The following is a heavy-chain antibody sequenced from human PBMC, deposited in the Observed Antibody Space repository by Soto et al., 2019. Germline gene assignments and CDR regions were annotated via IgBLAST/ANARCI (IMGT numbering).Heavy chain of an antibody. J-gene: IGHJ4*02. CDR1: GFTFSNYG. CDR3: AKDREYQLLFIGLDY. CDR2: ISYDGSNK. Sequence: TGGSLRLSCAASGFTFSNYGMHWVRQAPGKGLEWVAVISYDGSNKYYADSVKGRFTISRDNSKNTLYLQMNSLRAEDTAVYYCAKDREYQLLFIGLDYWGQGTLVTVSS. V-gene: IGHV3-30*18. D-gene: IGHD2-2*01.